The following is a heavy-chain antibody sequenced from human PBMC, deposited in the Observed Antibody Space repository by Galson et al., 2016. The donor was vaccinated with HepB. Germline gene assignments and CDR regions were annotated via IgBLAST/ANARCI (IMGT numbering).Heavy chain of an antibody. J-gene: IGHJ6*02. CDR1: GFTFSSYG. Sequence: SLRLSCAASGFTFSSYGMHWVRQAPGKGLEWVAVIWYDGSNKYYADSVKGRFTIPRDNSKKTLDLQMNSLRAEDTAVYYCAKTYYDFWSGYDYYYGMDVWGQGTTVTVSS. CDR3: AKTYYDFWSGYDYYYGMDV. D-gene: IGHD3-3*01. CDR2: IWYDGSNK. V-gene: IGHV3-33*06.